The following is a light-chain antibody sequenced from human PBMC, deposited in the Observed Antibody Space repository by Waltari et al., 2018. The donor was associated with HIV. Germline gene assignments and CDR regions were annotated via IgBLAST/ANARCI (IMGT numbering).Light chain of an antibody. V-gene: IGLV1-47*01. CDR2: NHS. CDR1: ISIIGGNY. CDR3: ATWDGSRNGRV. J-gene: IGLJ3*02. Sequence: PSVSGTPVQSVTISCSGSISIIGGNYVYWYQQVSGTAPKLLIYNHSQRPSGLPDRFAGSMSGTSAALAISGLRSEDEADYYCATWDGSRNGRVFGGGTKLTVL.